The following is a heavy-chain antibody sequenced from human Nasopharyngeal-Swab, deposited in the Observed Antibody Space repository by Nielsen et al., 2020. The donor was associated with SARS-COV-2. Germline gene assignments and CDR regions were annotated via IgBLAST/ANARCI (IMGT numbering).Heavy chain of an antibody. CDR2: ISYDGSNK. J-gene: IGHJ4*02. V-gene: IGHV3-30-3*01. CDR3: ACSPLDSSGYYYGLDY. Sequence: GGSLRLSCAASGFTFSSYAMHWVRQAPGKGLECVAVISYDGSNKYYADSVKGRLTISRDNSKNTLSLQMNSLRAEDTAVYYCACSPLDSSGYYYGLDYWGQGTLVTVSS. CDR1: GFTFSSYA. D-gene: IGHD3-22*01.